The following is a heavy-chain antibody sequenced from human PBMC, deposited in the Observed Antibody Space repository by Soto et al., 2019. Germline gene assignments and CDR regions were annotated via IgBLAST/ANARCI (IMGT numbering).Heavy chain of an antibody. Sequence: QVQLQESGPGLVKPSETLSLTCNVSGGPVNSGSYYWSWIRQPPGKALEWIGYVYYSGNTNYNPSLKSRVTISIDTSKNQFSLNLRSVTAADTAVYYCARTRVDPSGWFDPWGQGTLVTVSS. J-gene: IGHJ5*02. CDR2: VYYSGNT. CDR1: GGPVNSGSYY. D-gene: IGHD3-10*01. V-gene: IGHV4-61*01. CDR3: ARTRVDPSGWFDP.